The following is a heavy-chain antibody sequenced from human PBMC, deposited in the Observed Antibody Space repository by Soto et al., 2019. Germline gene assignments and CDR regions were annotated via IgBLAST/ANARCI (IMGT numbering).Heavy chain of an antibody. J-gene: IGHJ4*02. CDR2: FGGGGSTT. D-gene: IGHD6-13*01. CDR3: AAVDSNTWYVRWYFDY. V-gene: IGHV3-23*01. CDR1: GFTFSNYA. Sequence: EVQLLASGGGLVQPGGSLRLSCAASGFTFSNYAMTWVRQAPGKGLEWVSAFGGGGSTTYYADSVRGRFSISRDNSENTLFLQMHSLRAEDTALYYCAAVDSNTWYVRWYFDYWGQGILVTVSP.